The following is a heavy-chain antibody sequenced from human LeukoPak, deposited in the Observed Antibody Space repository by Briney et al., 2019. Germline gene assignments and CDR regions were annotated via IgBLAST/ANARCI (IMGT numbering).Heavy chain of an antibody. V-gene: IGHV3-21*01. CDR1: GFPFRSFS. D-gene: IGHD3-10*01. J-gene: IGHJ4*02. Sequence: GGSLRLSCVASGFPFRSFSMNWVRQAPGKGLEWVSSISSSSTYIYYADSVKGRFTISRDNAKNSLYLQMNSLRVEDTAVYYCARAEGSGSSFDYWGQGTLVTVSS. CDR2: ISSSSTYI. CDR3: ARAEGSGSSFDY.